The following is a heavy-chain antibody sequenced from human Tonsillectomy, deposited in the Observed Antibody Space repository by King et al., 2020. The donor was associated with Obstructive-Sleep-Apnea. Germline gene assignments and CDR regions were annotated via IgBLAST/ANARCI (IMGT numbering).Heavy chain of an antibody. D-gene: IGHD2-15*01. Sequence: VQLVESGGGLVQPGRSLRLSCTASGFTFGDYAMSWFRQAPGKGLEWVGFIRSKAYGGTTEYAASVKGRFTISRDDSKSIAYLQMNSLKTEDTAVYYCTRAQIVSYCSGGSCYPRPFDYWGQGTLVTVSS. CDR1: GFTFGDYA. CDR3: TRAQIVSYCSGGSCYPRPFDY. J-gene: IGHJ4*02. CDR2: IRSKAYGGTT. V-gene: IGHV3-49*03.